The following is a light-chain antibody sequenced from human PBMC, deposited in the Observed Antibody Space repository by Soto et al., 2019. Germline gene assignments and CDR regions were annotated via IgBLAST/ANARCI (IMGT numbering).Light chain of an antibody. CDR3: QQSYSTPRT. Sequence: IHMTQSPSSLTASVGYIVTISCRASQSISTYLNWYQKKPGKAPKLLIYAASSLQSGVPSRFSGSGYGTDFTLTISSLQTEDFATYYCQQSYSTPRTFGQGTKVDIK. CDR2: AAS. CDR1: QSISTY. J-gene: IGKJ1*01. V-gene: IGKV1-39*01.